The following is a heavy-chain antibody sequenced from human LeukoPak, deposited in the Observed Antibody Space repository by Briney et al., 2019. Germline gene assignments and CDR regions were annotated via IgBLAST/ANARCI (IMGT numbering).Heavy chain of an antibody. D-gene: IGHD4-17*01. CDR2: INQDGSEK. CDR1: GFKFSTYW. Sequence: PGGSLRLSCAASGFKFSTYWMTWVGQAPGKGLEWVANINQDGSEKYYVDSVKGRFTISRDNAKSSLYLQMNSLRAEDTAVYYCASYGDYGPSYYHHYMDVWGKGTTVTVSS. V-gene: IGHV3-7*01. CDR3: ASYGDYGPSYYHHYMDV. J-gene: IGHJ6*03.